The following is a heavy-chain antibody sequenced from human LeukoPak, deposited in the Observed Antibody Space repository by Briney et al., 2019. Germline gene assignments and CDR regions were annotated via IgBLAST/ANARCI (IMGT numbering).Heavy chain of an antibody. D-gene: IGHD6-13*01. J-gene: IGHJ6*03. CDR2: IYSGGNT. CDR3: AKDPRLGSSWSAYYNYYYYMDV. CDR1: GFTVSSNS. V-gene: IGHV3-53*05. Sequence: PGGSLRLSCTVSGFTVSSNSWSWVRQAPGKGLEWVSFIYSGGNTHYSDPVKGRFTISRDNSKNTLYLQMNSLRAEDTAVYYCAKDPRLGSSWSAYYNYYYYMDVWGKGTTVTISS.